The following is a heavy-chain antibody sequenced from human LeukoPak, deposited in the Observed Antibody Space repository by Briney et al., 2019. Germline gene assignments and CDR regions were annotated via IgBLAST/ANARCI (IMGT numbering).Heavy chain of an antibody. CDR2: IYYSGST. CDR3: ARLDYYGSGTVKY. V-gene: IGHV4-39*01. Sequence: TSETLSLTCTVSGGSISSYYWGWIRQPLGKGLEWIGSIYYSGSTYYNPSLKSRVTISVDTSKNQFSLKLSSVTAADTAVYYCARLDYYGSGTVKYWGQGTLVTVSS. D-gene: IGHD3-10*01. CDR1: GGSISSYY. J-gene: IGHJ4*02.